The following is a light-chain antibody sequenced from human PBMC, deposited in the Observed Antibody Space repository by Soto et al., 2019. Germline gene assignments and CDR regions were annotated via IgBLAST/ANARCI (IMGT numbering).Light chain of an antibody. CDR2: DAS. CDR1: QIISSY. J-gene: IGKJ1*01. CDR3: QQYNSYSRT. Sequence: DIQMTQSPSTLSASVGDRVTITCRASQIISSYLAWYQHKPGKAPKLLIYDASNLESGVPSRFSGSGSGAEFTLTISSLQPDDFATYYCQQYNSYSRTFGQGTKVDIK. V-gene: IGKV1-5*01.